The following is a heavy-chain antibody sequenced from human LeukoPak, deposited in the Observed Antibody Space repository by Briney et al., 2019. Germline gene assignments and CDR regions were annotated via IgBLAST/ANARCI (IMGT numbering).Heavy chain of an antibody. J-gene: IGHJ4*02. CDR3: ARDALYEFGEFHFDY. CDR1: GYTFTSYA. D-gene: IGHD3-10*01. CDR2: INAGNGNT. V-gene: IGHV1-3*01. Sequence: ASVKVSCKASGYTFTSYAMHWVHQAPGQRLEWMGWINAGNGNTKYSQKFQGRVTITRDTSASTAYMELSSLRSEDTAVYYCARDALYEFGEFHFDYWGQGTLVTVSS.